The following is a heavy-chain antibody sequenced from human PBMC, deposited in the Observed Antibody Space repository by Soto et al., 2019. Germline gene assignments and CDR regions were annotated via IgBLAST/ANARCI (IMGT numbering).Heavy chain of an antibody. J-gene: IGHJ4*02. CDR1: GFTFSNAW. Sequence: GGSLRLSCAASGFTFSNAWMSWVRQAPGKGLEWVGRIKSKTDGGTTDYAAPVKGRFTISRDDSKNALYLQMNSLKTEDTAVYYCTTGTAPPYYYDSSGYFRGFDYWGQGTLVTVSS. D-gene: IGHD3-22*01. CDR2: IKSKTDGGTT. CDR3: TTGTAPPYYYDSSGYFRGFDY. V-gene: IGHV3-15*01.